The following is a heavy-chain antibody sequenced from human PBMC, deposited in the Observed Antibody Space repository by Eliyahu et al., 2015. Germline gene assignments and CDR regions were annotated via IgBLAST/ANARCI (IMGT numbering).Heavy chain of an antibody. V-gene: IGHV2-5*02. CDR2: IYWDDDK. CDR3: AHRTVGATIFSFDY. J-gene: IGHJ4*02. CDR1: GFSLSTSGVG. D-gene: IGHD1-26*01. Sequence: QITLKESGPTLVKPTQTLTLTCTFSGFSLSTSGVGVGWIRQPPGKALEWLALIYWDDDKRYSPSLKSRLTITKDTSKNQVVLTMTNMDPVDTATYYCAHRTVGATIFSFDYWGQGTLVTVSS.